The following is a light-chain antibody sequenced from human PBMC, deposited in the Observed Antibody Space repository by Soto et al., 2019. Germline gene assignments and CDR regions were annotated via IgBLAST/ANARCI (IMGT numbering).Light chain of an antibody. CDR3: SSYTSSGTLYV. V-gene: IGLV2-14*01. CDR1: SSDIGGSKY. J-gene: IGLJ1*01. CDR2: EVT. Sequence: ALTQPASLSGSPGQSITISCTGTSSDIGGSKYVSWYQQHPGKAPKLMIYEVTYRPSGVSDRFSGSKSGNTASLTVSGLQAEDEADYYCSSYTSSGTLYVFGTGTKLTVL.